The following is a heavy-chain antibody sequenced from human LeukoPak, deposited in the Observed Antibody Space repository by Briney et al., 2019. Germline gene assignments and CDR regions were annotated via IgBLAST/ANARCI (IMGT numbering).Heavy chain of an antibody. CDR1: GFTFSDYY. V-gene: IGHV3-11*03. D-gene: IGHD1-1*01. J-gene: IGHJ4*02. CDR3: ANGYKRDY. CDR2: ISSSSSYT. Sequence: PGGSLRLSCAASGFTFSDYYMSWIRQAPGKGLEWVSYISSSSSYTHYADSVKGRFTISRDNSKNTLYLQMNSLRADDTAVYYCANGYKRDYWGQGTLVTISS.